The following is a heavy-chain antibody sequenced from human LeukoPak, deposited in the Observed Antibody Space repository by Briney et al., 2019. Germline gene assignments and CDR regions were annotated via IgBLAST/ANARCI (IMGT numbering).Heavy chain of an antibody. Sequence: PGGSLRLSCAASGFTFSSYAMHWVRQAPGKGLEYVSAISSNGGSTYYANSVKGRFTISRDNSKNTLYLQMGSLRAEDMAVYYCAREVGYGDYYYGMDVWGQGTTVTVSS. V-gene: IGHV3-64*01. D-gene: IGHD4-17*01. CDR3: AREVGYGDYYYGMDV. CDR2: ISSNGGST. CDR1: GFTFSSYA. J-gene: IGHJ6*02.